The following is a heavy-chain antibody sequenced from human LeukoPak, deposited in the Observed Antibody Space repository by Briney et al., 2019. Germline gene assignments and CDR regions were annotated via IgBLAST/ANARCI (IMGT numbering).Heavy chain of an antibody. V-gene: IGHV3-33*01. D-gene: IGHD3-22*01. Sequence: RSLRLSCAASGSTFSSYGMHWVRQAPGKGLEWVAVIWYDGSNKYYADSVKGRFTISRDNSKNTLYLQMNSLRAEDTAVYYCARDGSYYDSGGYDYWGQGTLVTVSS. CDR3: ARDGSYYDSGGYDY. CDR1: GSTFSSYG. CDR2: IWYDGSNK. J-gene: IGHJ4*02.